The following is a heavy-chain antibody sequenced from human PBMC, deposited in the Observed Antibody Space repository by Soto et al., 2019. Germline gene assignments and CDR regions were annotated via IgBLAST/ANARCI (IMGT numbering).Heavy chain of an antibody. J-gene: IGHJ4*02. D-gene: IGHD6-19*01. CDR3: ARVHDHSSGWYLFDY. CDR1: GFTFSSYG. V-gene: IGHV3-33*01. CDR2: IGYDGSNK. Sequence: GGSLRLSCAASGFTFSSYGMHWVRQAPGKGLEWVAVIGYDGSNKYYADSVKGRFTISRDNSKNTLYLQMNSLRAEDTAVYYCARVHDHSSGWYLFDYWGQGTLVTVSS.